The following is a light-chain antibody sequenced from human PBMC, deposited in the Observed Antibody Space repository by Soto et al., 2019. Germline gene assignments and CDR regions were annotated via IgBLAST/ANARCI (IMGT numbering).Light chain of an antibody. J-gene: IGLJ3*02. V-gene: IGLV7-43*01. Sequence: QTVVTQEHSLPVSQGGPVTLTGASRTGAVTSDYYPNWLQQQPGQAPRSLIHSTYTRHFWTPARFSGSLLGGKAALTVSDVQPEDEADYYRLLYHGAAQVFGGGTKLTVL. CDR1: TGAVTSDYY. CDR3: LLYHGAAQV. CDR2: STY.